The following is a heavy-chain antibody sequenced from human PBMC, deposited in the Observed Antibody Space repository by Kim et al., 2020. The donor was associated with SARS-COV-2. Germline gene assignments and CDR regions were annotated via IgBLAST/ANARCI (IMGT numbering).Heavy chain of an antibody. CDR2: ISSSSSYI. V-gene: IGHV3-21*01. D-gene: IGHD6-19*01. Sequence: GGSLRLSCAASGFTFGSYSMNWVRQAPGKGLEWVSSISSSSSYIYYADSVKGRFTISRDNAKNSLYLQMNSLRAEDTAVYYCARASSGWYWYYYGMDVWGQGTTVTVSS. CDR3: ARASSGWYWYYYGMDV. CDR1: GFTFGSYS. J-gene: IGHJ6*02.